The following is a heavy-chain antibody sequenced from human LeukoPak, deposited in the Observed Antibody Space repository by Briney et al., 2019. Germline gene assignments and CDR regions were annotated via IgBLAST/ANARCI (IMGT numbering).Heavy chain of an antibody. V-gene: IGHV3-23*01. CDR3: VTKGNQGQFDY. Sequence: GGSLRLSCAASGFTFSSYAMSWVRQAPGKGPEWVSAISGSGGSTYCADSVKGRFTISRDNSKNTLYLQMNSLRAEDTAVYYCVTKGNQGQFDYWGQGTLVTVSS. J-gene: IGHJ4*02. CDR2: ISGSGGST. CDR1: GFTFSSYA. D-gene: IGHD1-14*01.